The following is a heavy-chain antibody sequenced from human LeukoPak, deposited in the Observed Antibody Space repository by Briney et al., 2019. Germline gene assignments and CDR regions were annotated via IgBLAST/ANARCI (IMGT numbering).Heavy chain of an antibody. V-gene: IGHV4-59*01. J-gene: IGHJ3*02. CDR1: GGSINSYY. CDR3: ARFMDYYDSSGSFHFAFDI. CDR2: IHYSGST. Sequence: SETLSLTCTVSGGSINSYYWSWIRQPPGRGLEWIGSIHYSGSTSYNPSLRSRVTISVDKSKNQFFLKLSSVTATDTAVYYCARFMDYYDSSGSFHFAFDIWGQGTMVTVSS. D-gene: IGHD3-22*01.